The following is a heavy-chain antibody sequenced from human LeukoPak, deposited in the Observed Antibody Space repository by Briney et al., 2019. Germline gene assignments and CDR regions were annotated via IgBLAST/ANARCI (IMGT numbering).Heavy chain of an antibody. CDR2: IIPIFGTA. D-gene: IGHD6-19*01. CDR1: GGTFSSYA. J-gene: IGHJ4*02. CDR3: ARDSSEGAVAGHQSGDFDY. V-gene: IGHV1-69*13. Sequence: SVKVSCKASGGTFSSYAISWVRQAPGQGLEWMGGIIPIFGTANYAQKFQGRVTITADESTSTAYMELSSLRSEDTAVYYCARDSSEGAVAGHQSGDFDYWGQGTLVTVSS.